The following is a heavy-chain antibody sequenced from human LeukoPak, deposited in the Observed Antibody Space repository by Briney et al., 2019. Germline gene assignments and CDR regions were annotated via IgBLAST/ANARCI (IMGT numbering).Heavy chain of an antibody. J-gene: IGHJ4*02. CDR1: GFTFSDYY. CDR3: AKDSAAVAGMFDY. Sequence: KPGGSLRLSCAASGFTFSDYYMSWIRQAPGKGLEWVSYISSSGSTIYYADSVKGRFTISRDNSKNTLYLQMNSLRAEDTAVYYCAKDSAAVAGMFDYWGQGTLVTVSS. CDR2: ISSSGSTI. D-gene: IGHD6-19*01. V-gene: IGHV3-11*01.